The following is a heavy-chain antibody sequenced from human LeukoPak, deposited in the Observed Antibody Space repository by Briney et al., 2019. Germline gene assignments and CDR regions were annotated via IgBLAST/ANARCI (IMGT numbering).Heavy chain of an antibody. D-gene: IGHD3-22*01. CDR1: GYTFSTYW. Sequence: GGSLRLSCAGSGYTFSTYWMSWVRQAPGKGLDWVANIKQDGTDKYYVDSVKGRFTISRDNAKNLLYLQMNSLRAEDTAVYYCAREKLDTRGYVDYWGQGTLVTVSS. CDR3: AREKLDTRGYVDY. CDR2: IKQDGTDK. J-gene: IGHJ4*02. V-gene: IGHV3-7*01.